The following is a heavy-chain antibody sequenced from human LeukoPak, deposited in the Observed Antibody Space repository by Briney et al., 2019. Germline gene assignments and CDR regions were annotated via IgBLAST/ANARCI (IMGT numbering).Heavy chain of an antibody. CDR1: GYTFTGYY. Sequence: ASVKVSCKASGYTFTGYYMHWVRQAPGQGLEWVGWINPNSGGTNYAQKFQGRVTMTRDTSISTAYMELSRLRSDDTAVYYCAKSRTQLATTPFDYWGQGTLVTVSS. D-gene: IGHD1-14*01. CDR3: AKSRTQLATTPFDY. CDR2: INPNSGGT. J-gene: IGHJ4*02. V-gene: IGHV1-2*02.